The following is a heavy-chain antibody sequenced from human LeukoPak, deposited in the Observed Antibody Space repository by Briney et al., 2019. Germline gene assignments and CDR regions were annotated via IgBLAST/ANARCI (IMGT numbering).Heavy chain of an antibody. V-gene: IGHV3-15*01. Sequence: GGSLRLSCAASGFTFSNAWMSWVRQAPGKGLEWVGRIKSKADGGTTDSAAPVRGRFTISRDDSKNTLFPQMNSLKTEDTAVYSCTTGTDGYNIFFDYWGQGTLVTVSS. CDR2: IKSKADGGTT. J-gene: IGHJ4*02. CDR3: TTGTDGYNIFFDY. CDR1: GFTFSNAW. D-gene: IGHD5-24*01.